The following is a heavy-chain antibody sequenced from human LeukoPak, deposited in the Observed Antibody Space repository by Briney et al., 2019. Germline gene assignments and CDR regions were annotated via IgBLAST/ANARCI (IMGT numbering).Heavy chain of an antibody. V-gene: IGHV1-2*02. CDR1: GYTFTGYY. CDR2: INPNSGGT. CDR3: ARDPSMVTTTPYFDY. J-gene: IGHJ4*02. Sequence: ASVKVSCKASGYTFTGYYMHWVRQAPGQGLEWMGWINPNSGGTNYAQKFQGRVTMTRDTSIGTAYMELSRLRSDDTAVYYCARDPSMVTTTPYFDYWGQGTLVTVSS. D-gene: IGHD4-17*01.